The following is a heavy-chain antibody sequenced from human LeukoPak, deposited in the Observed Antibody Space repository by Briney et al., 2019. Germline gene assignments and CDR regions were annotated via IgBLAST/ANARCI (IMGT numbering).Heavy chain of an antibody. V-gene: IGHV3-7*01. Sequence: GGSLRLSCAASGFTFSSYWMSWVRKAPGKGLEGVANIKQDGSEKYYVDSVKGRFTISRDNAKISLYLQMNSLRAEDTAVYYCARDSRYDILTGYYGIGYYFDYWGQGTLVTVSS. CDR1: GFTFSSYW. CDR2: IKQDGSEK. D-gene: IGHD3-9*01. CDR3: ARDSRYDILTGYYGIGYYFDY. J-gene: IGHJ4*02.